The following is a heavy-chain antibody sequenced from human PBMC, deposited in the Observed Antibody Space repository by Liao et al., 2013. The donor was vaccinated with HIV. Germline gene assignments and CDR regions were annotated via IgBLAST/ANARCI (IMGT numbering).Heavy chain of an antibody. CDR1: GGSFNEYY. CDR2: INYNGRT. J-gene: IGHJ1*01. D-gene: IGHD6-6*01. CDR3: GIAARPILVQH. V-gene: IGHV4-34*02. Sequence: QVQLQQWGAGLVKPSETLSLTCAVYGGSFNEYYWSWVRQPPGKGLEWIGEINYNGRTNFNSALKSRVAISVDPSKNQFSLKLSSVTAADTAVYYCGIAARPILVQHWGQGTLVTVSS.